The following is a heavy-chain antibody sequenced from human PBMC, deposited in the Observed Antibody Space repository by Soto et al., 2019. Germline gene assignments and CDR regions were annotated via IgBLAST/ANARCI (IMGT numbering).Heavy chain of an antibody. CDR2: ISDEGTNK. D-gene: IGHD6-6*01. V-gene: IGHV3-30-3*01. CDR1: GFTFSTFA. CDR3: ATDSAARYYFDH. J-gene: IGHJ4*02. Sequence: GGSLRLSCAASGFTFSTFAMHWVRQPPGKGLEWVALISDEGTNKNYVGSVKGRFTISRDNSRKTLYLQMNGLRPEDTAVYCCATDSAARYYFDHWGQGSLVTVSS.